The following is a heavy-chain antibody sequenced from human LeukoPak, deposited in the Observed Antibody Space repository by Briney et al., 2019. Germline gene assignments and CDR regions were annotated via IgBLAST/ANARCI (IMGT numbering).Heavy chain of an antibody. CDR3: ARDHHSSGWLNRKAPFDY. J-gene: IGHJ4*02. CDR2: ISAYNGNT. CDR1: GYTFTSYG. D-gene: IGHD6-19*01. Sequence: ASVKVSCKASGYTFTSYGISWVRQAPGQGLEWMGWISAYNGNTNYAQKLQGRVTMTTDTSTSTAYMDLRSLRSDDTAVYYCARDHHSSGWLNRKAPFDYWGQGTLVTVSS. V-gene: IGHV1-18*01.